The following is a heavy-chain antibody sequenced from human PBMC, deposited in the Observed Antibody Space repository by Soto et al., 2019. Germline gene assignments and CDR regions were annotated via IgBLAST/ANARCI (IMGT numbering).Heavy chain of an antibody. CDR3: AKDPNGNYIGGFEM. CDR1: GFTFANFA. V-gene: IGHV3-23*01. J-gene: IGHJ3*02. D-gene: IGHD4-4*01. CDR2: ISASGGST. Sequence: PGGSLRLSCSGSGFTFANFAMSWVRQAPGGGLEWVSGISASGGSTYYADSVEGRFTISRDNFRDTLSLHMSGLRVEGTAIYYCAKDPNGNYIGGFEMCGQGTLVTVSS.